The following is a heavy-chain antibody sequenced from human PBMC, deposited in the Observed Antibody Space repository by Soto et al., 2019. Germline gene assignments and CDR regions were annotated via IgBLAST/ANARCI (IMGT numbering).Heavy chain of an antibody. CDR2: IWYDGSNK. D-gene: IGHD2-15*01. V-gene: IGHV3-33*01. Sequence: QVQLVESGGGVVQPGRSLRLSCAASGFTFSSYGMHWVRQAPGKGLEWVAVIWYDGSNKYYADSVKGRFTISSDNSKDTLYLQMDSLRAEDTAVYYCARRQGGYCSGGSCYSLAGAFDIWGQGTMVTVSS. J-gene: IGHJ3*02. CDR1: GFTFSSYG. CDR3: ARRQGGYCSGGSCYSLAGAFDI.